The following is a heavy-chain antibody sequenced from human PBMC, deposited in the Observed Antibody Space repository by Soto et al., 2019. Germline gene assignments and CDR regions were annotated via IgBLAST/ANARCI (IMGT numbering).Heavy chain of an antibody. CDR1: GGSISSNNW. D-gene: IGHD4-17*01. CDR3: ARSYTVTVFDD. CDR2: IYHSGST. Sequence: QVQLQESGPGLVKPSGTLSLTCAVSGGSISSNNWWSWVRQPPGKGLEWIGEIYHSGSTNYNPSVNSRVTVSVDNSKNQFSLKLSSVTAADTAVYYCARSYTVTVFDDWGQGTLVTVSS. J-gene: IGHJ4*02. V-gene: IGHV4-4*02.